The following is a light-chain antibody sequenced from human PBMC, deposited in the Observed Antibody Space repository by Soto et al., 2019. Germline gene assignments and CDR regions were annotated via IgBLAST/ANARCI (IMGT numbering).Light chain of an antibody. Sequence: QSVLTQPPSASGTPGQRVTISCSGSISNIGTNSVNWYQQLPGTAPELLIYSDDQRPSGVPDRFSASKSGTSASLAISGLQSEDELDYNCAAWDDILNGYVFGTGTKLTVL. V-gene: IGLV1-44*01. CDR1: ISNIGTNS. J-gene: IGLJ1*01. CDR3: AAWDDILNGYV. CDR2: SDD.